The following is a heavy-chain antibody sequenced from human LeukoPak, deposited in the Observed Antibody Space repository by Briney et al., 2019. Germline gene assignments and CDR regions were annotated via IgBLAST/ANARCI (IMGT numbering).Heavy chain of an antibody. J-gene: IGHJ4*02. Sequence: PGGSLRLSCAASRFTFSRYSMNWVRQAPGKGLEWLSYISSSSSSIYYADSVKGRFTISRDNAKNSLYLQINSLRDEDTAVYYCARGHDYDSSGFFDYWGQGTLVTVSS. CDR2: ISSSSSSI. D-gene: IGHD3-22*01. CDR3: ARGHDYDSSGFFDY. V-gene: IGHV3-48*02. CDR1: RFTFSRYS.